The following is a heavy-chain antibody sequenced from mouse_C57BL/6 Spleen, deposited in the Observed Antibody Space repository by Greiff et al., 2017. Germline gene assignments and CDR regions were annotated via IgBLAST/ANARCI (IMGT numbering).Heavy chain of an antibody. J-gene: IGHJ1*03. CDR2: ILPGSGST. Sequence: QVQLQQSGAELMKPGASVKLSCKATGYTFTGYWIEWVKQRPGHGLEWIGEILPGSGSTNNNEKFKGKATFTADTSSNTAYMQHRSLTTEDSAIYYCARKESSHWYFDVWGTGTTVTVSS. CDR3: ARKESSHWYFDV. V-gene: IGHV1-9*01. D-gene: IGHD1-3*01. CDR1: GYTFTGYW.